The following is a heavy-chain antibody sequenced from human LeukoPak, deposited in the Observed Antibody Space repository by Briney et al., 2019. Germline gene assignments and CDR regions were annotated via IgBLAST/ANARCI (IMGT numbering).Heavy chain of an antibody. Sequence: SVKVSCKASGGTFSSYAISWVRQAPGQGLEWMGRIIPILGIANYAQKFQGRVTITADKSTSTAYMELSSLRSEDTAVYYCARNLYYYDSSGYPVQHWGQGTLVTDSS. V-gene: IGHV1-69*04. CDR3: ARNLYYYDSSGYPVQH. CDR2: IIPILGIA. J-gene: IGHJ1*01. CDR1: GGTFSSYA. D-gene: IGHD3-22*01.